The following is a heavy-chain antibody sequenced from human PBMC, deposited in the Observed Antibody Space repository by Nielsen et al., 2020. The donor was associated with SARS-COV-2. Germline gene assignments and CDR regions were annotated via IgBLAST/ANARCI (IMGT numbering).Heavy chain of an antibody. V-gene: IGHV3-15*01. CDR3: TPQLGFWMDV. CDR2: IKSKTDGGTT. D-gene: IGHD3-16*01. Sequence: ESLKISCAASGFTFSNAWMSWVRQAPGKGLEWVGRIKSKTDGGTTDYAAPVKGRFTISRDDSKNTLYLQMNSLKTEDTAVYYCTPQLGFWMDVWGKGTTVTVSS. CDR1: GFTFSNAW. J-gene: IGHJ6*04.